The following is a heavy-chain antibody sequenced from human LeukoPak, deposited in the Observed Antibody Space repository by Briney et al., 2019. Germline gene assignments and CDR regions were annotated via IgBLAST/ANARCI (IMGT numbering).Heavy chain of an antibody. Sequence: ASGXXFTXXGXXWVRXXPXQXXEXXXXXXAYNGNTNYAQKLQGRVTMTTDTSTSTAYMELRSLRSDDTAVYYCARVYPSNYYDSSGYFDYWGQGTLVTVSS. V-gene: IGHV1-18*01. CDR1: GXXFTXXG. CDR2: XXAYNGNT. CDR3: ARVYPSNYYDSSGYFDY. D-gene: IGHD3-22*01. J-gene: IGHJ4*02.